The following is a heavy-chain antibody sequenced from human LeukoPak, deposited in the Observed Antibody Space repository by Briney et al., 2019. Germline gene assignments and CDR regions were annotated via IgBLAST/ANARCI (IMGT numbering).Heavy chain of an antibody. CDR2: IIPIFGTA. Sequence: SVKVSCKASGGTFSSYAISWVRRAPGQGLEWMGGIIPIFGTANYAQKFQGRVTITADESTGTAYMELSSLRSEDTAVYYCARDDSGSYYMDVWGKGTTVTVSS. D-gene: IGHD1-26*01. V-gene: IGHV1-69*01. CDR3: ARDDSGSYYMDV. J-gene: IGHJ6*03. CDR1: GGTFSSYA.